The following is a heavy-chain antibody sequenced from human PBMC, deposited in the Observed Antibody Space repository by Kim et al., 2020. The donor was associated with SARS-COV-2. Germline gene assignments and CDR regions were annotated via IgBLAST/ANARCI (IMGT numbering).Heavy chain of an antibody. CDR1: GGTFSSYA. V-gene: IGHV1-69*13. CDR2: IIPIFGTA. D-gene: IGHD3-3*01. CDR3: AREAPQHSITYYDFWSGLPTPIHYYGMDV. Sequence: SVKVSCKASGGTFSSYAISWVRQAPGQGLEWMGGIIPIFGTANYAQKFQGRVTITADESTSTAYMELSSLRSEDTAVYYCAREAPQHSITYYDFWSGLPTPIHYYGMDVWGQGTTVTVSS. J-gene: IGHJ6*02.